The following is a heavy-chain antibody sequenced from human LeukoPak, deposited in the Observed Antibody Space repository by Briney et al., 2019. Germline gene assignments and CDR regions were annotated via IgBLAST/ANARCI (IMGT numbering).Heavy chain of an antibody. CDR2: IYPGDSGR. J-gene: IGHJ3*01. V-gene: IGHV5-51*01. D-gene: IGHD2-8*01. CDR1: GYSFTSYW. Sequence: GESLKIPCNVSGYSFTSYWIGWVRQMPGKGLEWVGNIYPGDSGRTYSPSFQSQVTISVDKSTNTAYLQLSSLQASDTAMYYCGMRGDRVTVQDDVFDAWGQGTMVTVSP. CDR3: GMRGDRVTVQDDVFDA.